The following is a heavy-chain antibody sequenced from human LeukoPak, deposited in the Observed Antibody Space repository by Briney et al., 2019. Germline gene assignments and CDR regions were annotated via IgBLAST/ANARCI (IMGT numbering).Heavy chain of an antibody. D-gene: IGHD3-3*01. CDR3: AKDPPPDYDFWSGYRWG. CDR1: GFTFSSYA. Sequence: GGSLRLSCAASGFTFSSYAMSWVRQAPGKGLEWVSAISGSGGSTYYADSVKGRFTISRDNSKNTLYLQMYSLRAEDKAGYYCAKDPPPDYDFWSGYRWGWGQGTRVTVSS. CDR2: ISGSGGST. J-gene: IGHJ4*02. V-gene: IGHV3-23*01.